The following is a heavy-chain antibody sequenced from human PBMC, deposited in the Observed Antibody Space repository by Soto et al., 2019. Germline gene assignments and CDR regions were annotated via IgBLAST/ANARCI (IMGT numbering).Heavy chain of an antibody. D-gene: IGHD3-3*01. CDR3: ARVATVFGVAPYGMDV. V-gene: IGHV3-30-3*01. CDR1: GFIFSSYS. Sequence: QVQLVESGGGVVQPGRSLRLSCAASGFIFSSYSMHWVRQAPGKGLQWVAVTSFNGNNKYYADSVKGRFTISRDNSKNTLYLQMNSLGGDDTAVYYCARVATVFGVAPYGMDVWGQGTRVTVSS. CDR2: TSFNGNNK. J-gene: IGHJ6*02.